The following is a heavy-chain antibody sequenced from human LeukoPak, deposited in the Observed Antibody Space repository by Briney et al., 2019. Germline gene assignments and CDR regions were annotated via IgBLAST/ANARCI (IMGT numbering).Heavy chain of an antibody. J-gene: IGHJ4*02. Sequence: GGSLRLPCAASRFTFSSYGMHWVRQAPGKGPEWVAFIRYDGGKKYYADSVKGRFTISRDNSKNTLYLQMNGLRAEDTAVYYCAKGGSYDYLYYWGQGTLVTVSS. CDR1: RFTFSSYG. D-gene: IGHD5-12*01. CDR2: IRYDGGKK. V-gene: IGHV3-30*02. CDR3: AKGGSYDYLYY.